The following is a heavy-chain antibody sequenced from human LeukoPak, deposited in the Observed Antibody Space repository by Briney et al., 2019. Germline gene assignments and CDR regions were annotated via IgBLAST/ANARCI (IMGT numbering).Heavy chain of an antibody. Sequence: GGSLRLSCAASGLTFSWNGMHWVRQAPGKGLEWLAFIQYDGSSKYYADSVKGRFTISRDNSKNTLYLQMNTLRVDDTAVYYCATEESTEAIHAFDPWGQGILVTVSA. CDR2: IQYDGSSK. J-gene: IGHJ5*02. D-gene: IGHD2-21*01. CDR3: ATEESTEAIHAFDP. V-gene: IGHV3-30*02. CDR1: GLTFSWNG.